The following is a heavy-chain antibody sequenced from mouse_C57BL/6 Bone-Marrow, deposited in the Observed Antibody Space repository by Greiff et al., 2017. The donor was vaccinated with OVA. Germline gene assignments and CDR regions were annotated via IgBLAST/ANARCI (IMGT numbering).Heavy chain of an antibody. CDR3: ARDGTRLIFFDY. J-gene: IGHJ2*01. CDR2: IDPEDGET. Sequence: DVHLVESGAELVKPGASVKLSCTASGFNIKDYYMHWVKQRTEQGLEWIGRIDPEDGETKYAPKFQGKATITADTSSNTAYLQLSSLTSEDTAVYYCARDGTRLIFFDYWGQGTTLTVSS. V-gene: IGHV14-2*01. CDR1: GFNIKDYY. D-gene: IGHD3-3*01.